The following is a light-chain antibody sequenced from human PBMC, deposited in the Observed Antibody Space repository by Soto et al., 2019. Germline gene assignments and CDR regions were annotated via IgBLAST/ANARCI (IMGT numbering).Light chain of an antibody. CDR1: SSDVGGYNY. CDR3: SSYTSSSTYV. J-gene: IGLJ1*01. V-gene: IGLV2-14*01. CDR2: DVS. Sequence: QSVRTPPASVAWSPGQAVTISRTGTSSDVGGYNYVSWYQQHPGKAPKLMIYDVSNRPSGVSNRFSGSKSGNTASLTISGLQAEDEADYYCSSYTSSSTYVFGTGTKVTVL.